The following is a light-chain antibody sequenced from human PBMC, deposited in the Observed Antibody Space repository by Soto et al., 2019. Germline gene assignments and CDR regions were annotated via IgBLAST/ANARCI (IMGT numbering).Light chain of an antibody. Sequence: QSPATLSVSPGERATLSCRASQSVSSNLAWYQQKPGQAPRLLIYGASTRATGIPARFSGSGSGTEFTLTISSLQSEDFAVYYCQQYNNWPPYTFGQGTKLEIK. CDR3: QQYNNWPPYT. J-gene: IGKJ2*01. CDR1: QSVSSN. CDR2: GAS. V-gene: IGKV3-15*01.